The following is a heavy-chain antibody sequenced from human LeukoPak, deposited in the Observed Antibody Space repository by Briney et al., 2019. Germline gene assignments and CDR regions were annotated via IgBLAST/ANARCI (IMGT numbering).Heavy chain of an antibody. CDR3: ARDPSPVWVWFDP. D-gene: IGHD7-27*01. CDR2: ISSSSSYI. J-gene: IGHJ5*02. Sequence: GGSLRLSCAASGFTFSSYSMNWVRQAPGKGLERVLSISSSSSYIYYADSVKGRFTISRDNAKNSLYLQMNSLRAEDTAVYYCARDPSPVWVWFDPWGQGTLVTVSS. V-gene: IGHV3-21*01. CDR1: GFTFSSYS.